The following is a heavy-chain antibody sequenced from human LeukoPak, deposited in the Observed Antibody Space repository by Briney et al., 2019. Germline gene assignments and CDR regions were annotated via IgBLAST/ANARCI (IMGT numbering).Heavy chain of an antibody. CDR1: GFTFSSYG. V-gene: IGHV3-33*06. J-gene: IGHJ1*01. CDR2: IWYDGSNK. CDR3: AKAIVGATGHLQH. Sequence: GGSLRLSCAASGFTFSSYGMHWVRQAPGKGLEWVAVIWYDGSNKYYADSVKGRFTISRDNYKNTLYLQMNSLRAEDTAVYYCAKAIVGATGHLQHWGQGTLVTVSS. D-gene: IGHD1-26*01.